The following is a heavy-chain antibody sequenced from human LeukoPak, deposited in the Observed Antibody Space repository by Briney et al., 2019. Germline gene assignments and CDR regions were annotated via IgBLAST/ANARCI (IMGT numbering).Heavy chain of an antibody. CDR1: GFTFSTYT. J-gene: IGHJ4*02. D-gene: IGHD1-26*01. V-gene: IGHV3-21*01. Sequence: PGGSLRLPCAASGFTFSTYTMNWVRQAPGKGLEWVSSISSSSSYIYYADSVKGRFTISRDNAKNSLYLQMNSLRAEDTAVYYCARDGGGELLTSFDYWGQGTLVTVSS. CDR3: ARDGGGELLTSFDY. CDR2: ISSSSSYI.